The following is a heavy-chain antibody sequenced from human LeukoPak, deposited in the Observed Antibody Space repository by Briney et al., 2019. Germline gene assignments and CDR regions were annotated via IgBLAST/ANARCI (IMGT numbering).Heavy chain of an antibody. CDR2: GST. D-gene: IGHD3-10*01. CDR1: GGSISSDNYY. V-gene: IGHV4-39*01. CDR3: ARTGGYMVWGVQNWFGP. J-gene: IGHJ5*02. Sequence: SETVSLTCTVSGGSISSDNYYWGWVRHPPGKGLEWIGSGSTYYNPSLKSRVTISVDTSKNQFSLKLTSMTAADTAVYYCARTGGYMVWGVQNWFGPWGHGTLVTVSS.